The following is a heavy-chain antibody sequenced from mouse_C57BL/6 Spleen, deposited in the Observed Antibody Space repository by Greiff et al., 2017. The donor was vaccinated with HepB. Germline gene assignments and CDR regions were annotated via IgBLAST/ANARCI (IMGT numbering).Heavy chain of an antibody. CDR2: INPSNGGT. V-gene: IGHV1-53*01. Sequence: VQLQQSGTELVKPGASVKLSCKASGYTFTSYWMHWVKQRPGQGLEWIGNINPSNGGTNYNEKFKSKATLTVDKSSSTAYMQLSSLTSEDSAVYYCARPGYYGNYAMDYWGQGTSVTVSS. CDR1: GYTFTSYW. J-gene: IGHJ4*01. D-gene: IGHD2-3*01. CDR3: ARPGYYGNYAMDY.